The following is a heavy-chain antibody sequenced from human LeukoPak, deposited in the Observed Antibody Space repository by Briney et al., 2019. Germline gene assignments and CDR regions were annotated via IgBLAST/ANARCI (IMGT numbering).Heavy chain of an antibody. CDR1: GGSISSYY. CDR3: ARGIRGIAVAGTYFDY. J-gene: IGHJ4*02. CDR2: IYYSGST. Sequence: SETLSLTCTVSGGSISSYYWSWIRQPPGKGLEWIGYIYYSGSTNYNPSLKSRVTISVDTSKNQFSLKLSSVTAADTAVYYCARGIRGIAVAGTYFDYWGQGTLVTVSS. D-gene: IGHD6-19*01. V-gene: IGHV4-59*01.